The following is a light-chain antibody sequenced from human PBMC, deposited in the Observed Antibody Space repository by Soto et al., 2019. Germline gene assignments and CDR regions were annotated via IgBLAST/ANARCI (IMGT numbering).Light chain of an antibody. J-gene: IGKJ1*01. CDR1: QTISSW. CDR2: KAS. CDR3: QQSFSTPQT. V-gene: IGKV1-5*03. Sequence: DIQMTQSPSTLSGSVGDRVTITCRASQTISSWLAWYQQKPGKAPKLLIYKASTLKSGVPSRFSGSGSETDFTLTISSLQPEDFATYYCQQSFSTPQTFAQGTKVDIK.